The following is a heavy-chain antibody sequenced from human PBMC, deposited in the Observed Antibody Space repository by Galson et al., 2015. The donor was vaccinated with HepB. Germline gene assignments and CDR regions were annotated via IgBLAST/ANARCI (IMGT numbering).Heavy chain of an antibody. CDR2: IKSKNVGETT. Sequence: SLRLSCATSGFSFTNAWMSWVRQAPGKGLEWVGRIKSKNVGETTDYAAPVKGRFTISRDDSKNTLYLQINILKTEDTAVYYCTTGRTPPPAGTTFYYYYGMDDWGQGTTVTVSS. D-gene: IGHD1-1*01. V-gene: IGHV3-15*01. CDR3: TTGRTPPPAGTTFYYYYGMDD. CDR1: GFSFTNAW. J-gene: IGHJ6*02.